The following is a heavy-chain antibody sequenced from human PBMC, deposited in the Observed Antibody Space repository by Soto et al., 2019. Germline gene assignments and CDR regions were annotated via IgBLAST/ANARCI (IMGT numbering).Heavy chain of an antibody. Sequence: GGSLRLSCAASGFIFSSYDVHWVRQAPGKGLEWVSVITTTGDTYYAASVKGRFTISRENAENSLYLQMNSLRAEDAAVYYCAKRSLSPYCDGGSCYSPCDYWGQGTLVTVSS. D-gene: IGHD2-15*01. CDR3: AKRSLSPYCDGGSCYSPCDY. CDR2: ITTTGDT. J-gene: IGHJ4*02. V-gene: IGHV3-13*01. CDR1: GFIFSSYD.